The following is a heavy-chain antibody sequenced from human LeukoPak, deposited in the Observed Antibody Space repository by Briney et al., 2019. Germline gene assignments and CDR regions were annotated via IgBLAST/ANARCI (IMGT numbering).Heavy chain of an antibody. CDR1: GGSISSGGYY. Sequence: SETLSLTCTVSGGSISSGGYYWSWIRQHPGKGLEWIGYIYYSGSTYYNPSLKSRVTISVDTSKNQCSLKLSSVTAADTAVYYCARGRDYYDSSGYYDYWGQGTLVTVSS. J-gene: IGHJ4*02. CDR3: ARGRDYYDSSGYYDY. V-gene: IGHV4-31*03. D-gene: IGHD3-22*01. CDR2: IYYSGST.